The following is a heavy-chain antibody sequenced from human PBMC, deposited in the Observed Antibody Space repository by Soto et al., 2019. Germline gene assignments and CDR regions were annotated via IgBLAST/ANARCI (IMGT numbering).Heavy chain of an antibody. CDR1: GGSFSGYY. Sequence: KPSETLSLTCAVYGGSFSGYYWSWIRQPPGKGLEWIGEINHSGSTNYNPSLKSRVTISVDTSKNQFSLKLSSVTAADTAVYYCARTKYYYGSGSYYPYNWFDPWGQGTLVTVSS. CDR2: INHSGST. D-gene: IGHD3-10*01. V-gene: IGHV4-34*01. CDR3: ARTKYYYGSGSYYPYNWFDP. J-gene: IGHJ5*02.